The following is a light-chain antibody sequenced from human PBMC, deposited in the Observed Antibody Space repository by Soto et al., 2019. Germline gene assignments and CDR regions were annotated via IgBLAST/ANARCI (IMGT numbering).Light chain of an antibody. J-gene: IGKJ4*01. V-gene: IGKV3-15*01. CDR3: QQYNNWPPLT. Sequence: EIVMTQSPATLSVSPGEGATLSCRASQSVSSNLAWYQQKPGQAPRLLIYAASTRATGIPARFSGSGSGTKFTLTISSLQSEDFAVYYCQQYNNWPPLTFGGGTKVEIK. CDR1: QSVSSN. CDR2: AAS.